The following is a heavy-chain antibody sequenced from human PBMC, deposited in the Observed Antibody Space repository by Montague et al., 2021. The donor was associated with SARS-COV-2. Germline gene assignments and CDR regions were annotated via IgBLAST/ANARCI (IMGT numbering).Heavy chain of an antibody. CDR2: INHSGST. J-gene: IGHJ6*02. CDR3: ARGSWHIVVVTAIRDGYYGMEV. V-gene: IGHV4-34*01. Sequence: SETLSLTCAVYGGSFSGYYWSWIRQPPGKGLEWIGEINHSGSTNYNPSLKSRVTISVDTSKNQFSLKLGSVTAADTAVYYCARGSWHIVVVTAIRDGYYGMEVWGQGTTVTVSS. D-gene: IGHD2-21*02. CDR1: GGSFSGYY.